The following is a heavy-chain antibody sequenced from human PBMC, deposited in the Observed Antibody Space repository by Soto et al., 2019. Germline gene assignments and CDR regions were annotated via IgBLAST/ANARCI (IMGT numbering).Heavy chain of an antibody. CDR2: IWYDGSKK. Sequence: QVQLVESGGGVVQPGRSLRLYCAASGFTFSSYGFHWVRQAPGKGLEWVAVIWYDGSKKYYADFVEGRFTISRDDSKSTLYLQMNSLRVEDTAVYSCARGLGCEVDWYFDLWGRGTLVTVSS. D-gene: IGHD7-27*01. J-gene: IGHJ2*01. CDR3: ARGLGCEVDWYFDL. V-gene: IGHV3-33*01. CDR1: GFTFSSYG.